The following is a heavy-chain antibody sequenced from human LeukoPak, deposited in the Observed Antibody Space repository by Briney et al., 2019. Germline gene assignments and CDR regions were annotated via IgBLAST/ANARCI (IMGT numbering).Heavy chain of an antibody. CDR1: GYTFTSYD. J-gene: IGHJ4*02. CDR2: MNPNSGNT. V-gene: IGHV1-8*01. CDR3: ARVSSGWYGFGY. Sequence: ASVKVSCKASGYTFTSYDINWVRQATGQGLEWMGWMNPNSGNTGYAQKLQGRVTMTTDTSTSTAYMELRSLRSDDTAVYYCARVSSGWYGFGYWGQGTLVTVSS. D-gene: IGHD6-19*01.